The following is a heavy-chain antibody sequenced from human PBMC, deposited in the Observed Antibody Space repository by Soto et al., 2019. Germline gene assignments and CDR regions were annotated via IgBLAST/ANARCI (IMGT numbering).Heavy chain of an antibody. J-gene: IGHJ3*02. CDR2: YIPIFGTA. CDR3: ARVVHSGSAASDAFDI. V-gene: IGHV1-69*12. Sequence: QVQLVQSGAEVKKPGSSVKVSCKASGGTFSSYAISWVRQAPGQGLEWMGGYIPIFGTANYAQKFQGRVTITADESTSAAYMGLSGLRSEDTAVYYCARVVHSGSAASDAFDIWGQGTMVTVSS. D-gene: IGHD3-10*01. CDR1: GGTFSSYA.